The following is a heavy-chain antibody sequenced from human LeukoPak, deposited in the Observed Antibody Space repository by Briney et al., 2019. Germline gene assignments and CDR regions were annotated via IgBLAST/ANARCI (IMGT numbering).Heavy chain of an antibody. CDR1: GGSFSGYY. Sequence: SETLSLTCAVYGGSFSGYYWGWIRQPPGKGLEWIGSIYYSGSTNYNPSLKSRVTISVDTSKNHFSLQLNSVTPEDTAVYYCARSVATIFDCWGQGTLVTVSS. D-gene: IGHD5-24*01. J-gene: IGHJ4*02. CDR3: ARSVATIFDC. V-gene: IGHV4-34*01. CDR2: IYYSGST.